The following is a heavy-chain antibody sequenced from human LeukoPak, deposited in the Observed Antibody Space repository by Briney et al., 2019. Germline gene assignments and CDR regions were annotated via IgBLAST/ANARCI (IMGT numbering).Heavy chain of an antibody. D-gene: IGHD3-22*01. CDR3: ARESAYPRPEYYYDSSGYYGNYYYYYMDV. CDR2: INTNTGNP. CDR1: GYTFTSYA. J-gene: IGHJ6*03. V-gene: IGHV7-4-1*02. Sequence: ASVKVSCKASGYTFTSYAMNWVRQAPGQGLEWMGWINTNTGNPTYAQGFTGRFVFSLDTSVSTAYLQISSLKAEDTAVYYCARESAYPRPEYYYDSSGYYGNYYYYYMDVWGKGTTVTVSS.